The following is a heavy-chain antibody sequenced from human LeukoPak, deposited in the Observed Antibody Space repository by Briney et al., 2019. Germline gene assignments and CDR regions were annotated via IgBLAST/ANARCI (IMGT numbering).Heavy chain of an antibody. CDR1: GGSISSSSYY. CDR2: IYYSGST. Sequence: SETLSLTCTVSGGSISSSSYYWGWIRQPPGKGLEWIGSIYYSGSTYYNPSLKSRVTISVDTSKNQFSLKLSSVTAADTAVYYCARVVTKIVVRSNDAFDIWGQGTMVTVSS. D-gene: IGHD2-2*01. J-gene: IGHJ3*02. V-gene: IGHV4-39*07. CDR3: ARVVTKIVVRSNDAFDI.